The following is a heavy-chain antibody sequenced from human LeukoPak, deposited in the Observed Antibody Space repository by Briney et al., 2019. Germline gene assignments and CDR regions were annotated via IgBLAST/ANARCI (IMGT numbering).Heavy chain of an antibody. D-gene: IGHD5-24*01. CDR2: INWNGGST. J-gene: IGHJ4*02. CDR3: AREGMAGRGLFDY. Sequence: GGSLRLSCAASGFTFSSYSMNWVRHAPGKGLEWLSAINWNGGSTRYVDSVKGRFTISRDNAKNSLYLQMNSLRAEDTALYYCAREGMAGRGLFDYWGQGTLVTVSS. CDR1: GFTFSSYS. V-gene: IGHV3-20*04.